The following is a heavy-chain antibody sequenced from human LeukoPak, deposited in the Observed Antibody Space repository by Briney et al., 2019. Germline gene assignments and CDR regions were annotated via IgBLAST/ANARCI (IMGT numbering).Heavy chain of an antibody. J-gene: IGHJ5*02. CDR1: SGSISTSNYY. CDR2: IFYSGST. Sequence: PSETLSLTCTVSSGSISTSNYYWGWVRQPPGKALEWIGNIFYSGSTYYSPSLKSRVTISLDTSRNQFSLKLNSVTAADTAVYYCATVTNAWYWYFDPWGQGTLVTVSS. D-gene: IGHD6-13*01. V-gene: IGHV4-39*07. CDR3: ATVTNAWYWYFDP.